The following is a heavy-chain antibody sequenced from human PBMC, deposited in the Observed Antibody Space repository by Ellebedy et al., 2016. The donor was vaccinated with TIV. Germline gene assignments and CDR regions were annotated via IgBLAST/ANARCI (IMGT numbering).Heavy chain of an antibody. J-gene: IGHJ5*02. Sequence: GESLKISCKGSGYNFTSYWIGWVRQVPGKGLEWMGIIYPGDSDTSYSPSFQGQVTISADKSITTAYLQWSSLKASDTAMYYCARRFSSLRFGVFDPWGQGTLVTVSS. CDR3: ARRFSSLRFGVFDP. V-gene: IGHV5-51*01. CDR2: IYPGDSDT. CDR1: GYNFTSYW. D-gene: IGHD5/OR15-5a*01.